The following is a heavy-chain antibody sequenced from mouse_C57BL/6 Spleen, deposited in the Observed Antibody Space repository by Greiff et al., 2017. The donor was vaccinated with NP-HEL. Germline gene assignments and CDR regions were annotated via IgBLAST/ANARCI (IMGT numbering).Heavy chain of an antibody. Sequence: QVHVKQSGAELVRPGASVKLSCKASGYTFTDYYINWVKQRPGQGLEWIARIYPGSGNTYYNEKFKGKATLTAEKSSSTAYMQLSSLTSEDSAVYFCARKDGNYGFAYWGQGTLVTVSA. J-gene: IGHJ3*01. CDR2: IYPGSGNT. CDR1: GYTFTDYY. CDR3: ARKDGNYGFAY. D-gene: IGHD2-1*01. V-gene: IGHV1-76*01.